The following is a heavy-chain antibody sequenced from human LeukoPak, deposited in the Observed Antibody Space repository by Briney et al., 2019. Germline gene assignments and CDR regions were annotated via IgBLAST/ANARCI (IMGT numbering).Heavy chain of an antibody. CDR2: INHHGST. V-gene: IGHV4-34*01. CDR1: GGSFSGHH. J-gene: IGHJ4*02. CDR3: ARARGTVAIDY. D-gene: IGHD5-12*01. Sequence: SETLSLTCAVYGGSFSGHHWNWIRQPPGKGLEWIGEINHHGSTNYNPSLKSRVTISVDTSKNQFSLKLTSMTAADTAIYYCARARGTVAIDYWGQGTLVTVSS.